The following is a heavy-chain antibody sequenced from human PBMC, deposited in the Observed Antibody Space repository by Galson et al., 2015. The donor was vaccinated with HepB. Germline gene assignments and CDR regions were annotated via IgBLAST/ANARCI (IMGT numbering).Heavy chain of an antibody. Sequence: PALVKPTQPLTLTCTFSGFSLSTSGMCVSWLRQPPGKALEWLARIDWDDDKYYSTSLETRLTISKDTSKNQVVLTITNMDPVDTATYYCAREKPGATNEFDYWGQGTLVTVSS. V-gene: IGHV2-70*11. CDR3: AREKPGATNEFDY. CDR1: GFSLSTSGMC. CDR2: IDWDDDK. J-gene: IGHJ4*02. D-gene: IGHD1-26*01.